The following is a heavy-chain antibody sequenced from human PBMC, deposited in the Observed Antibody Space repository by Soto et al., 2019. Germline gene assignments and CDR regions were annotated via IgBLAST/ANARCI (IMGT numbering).Heavy chain of an antibody. Sequence: ASLKVSCKASGYTFTSYAMHWVRQAPGQRLEWMGWINAGNGNTKYSQKFQGRVTITRDTSASTAYMELSSLRSEDTAVYYCARDLLKATAADYWGQGTLVTVSS. CDR2: INAGNGNT. D-gene: IGHD5-12*01. CDR3: ARDLLKATAADY. J-gene: IGHJ4*02. CDR1: GYTFTSYA. V-gene: IGHV1-3*01.